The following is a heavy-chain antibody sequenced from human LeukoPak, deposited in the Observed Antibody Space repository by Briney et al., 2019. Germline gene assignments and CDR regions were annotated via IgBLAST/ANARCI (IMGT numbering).Heavy chain of an antibody. Sequence: PGGSLRLSCAASRFTFSNAWMSWVRQAPGKGLEWVGRIKSKTDGGTADYAAPVKGRFTISRDDSKNSLSLQMNSLKIEDTAVYYCTTLSGGDGYWGQGTLVTVSS. V-gene: IGHV3-15*01. J-gene: IGHJ4*02. CDR1: RFTFSNAW. CDR3: TTLSGGDGY. D-gene: IGHD2-21*02. CDR2: IKSKTDGGTA.